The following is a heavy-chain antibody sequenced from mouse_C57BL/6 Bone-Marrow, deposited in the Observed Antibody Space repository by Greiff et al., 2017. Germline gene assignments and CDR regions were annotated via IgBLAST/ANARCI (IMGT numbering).Heavy chain of an antibody. V-gene: IGHV8-8*01. Sequence: QVTLIVCGPGLLQPSQTLSLTCSFSGFSLSTFGMGVGWLRPPSGKGLVWLAHIWWDDDKYSNPALKSRPITSKATSNNQVFLKIAKVDTADTATYYCARVQFITTVVATSEVWGTGTTVTVSA. D-gene: IGHD1-1*01. CDR1: GFSLSTFGMG. J-gene: IGHJ1*03. CDR2: IWWDDDK. CDR3: ARVQFITTVVATSEV.